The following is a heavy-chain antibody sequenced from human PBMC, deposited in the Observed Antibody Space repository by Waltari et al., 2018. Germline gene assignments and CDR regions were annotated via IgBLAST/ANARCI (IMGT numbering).Heavy chain of an antibody. Sequence: EVQLVESGGGVVRPGGSLRLSCAASGFTFYAYGMSWVRHAPGKGLEWVSGINWNGGSTGYADSVKGRFTISRDNAKNSLYLQMNSLRAEDTALYYCARTLTANWGDAFDIWGQGTMVTVSS. CDR1: GFTFYAYG. CDR2: INWNGGST. J-gene: IGHJ3*02. D-gene: IGHD7-27*01. CDR3: ARTLTANWGDAFDI. V-gene: IGHV3-20*04.